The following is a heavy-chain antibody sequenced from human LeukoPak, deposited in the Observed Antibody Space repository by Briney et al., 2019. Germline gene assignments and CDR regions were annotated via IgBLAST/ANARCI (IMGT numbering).Heavy chain of an antibody. J-gene: IGHJ4*02. V-gene: IGHV3-11*01. Sequence: GGSLRLSCAPSGFTFTDYYLSWIRQAPGKGLDWLSYISSDGSAISYADSVRGRFTISRDNAKNSLFLQMSSLRAEDTAMYYCAKSRGYSLSFDYWGQGILVTVSS. CDR1: GFTFTDYY. D-gene: IGHD2-21*01. CDR2: ISSDGSAI. CDR3: AKSRGYSLSFDY.